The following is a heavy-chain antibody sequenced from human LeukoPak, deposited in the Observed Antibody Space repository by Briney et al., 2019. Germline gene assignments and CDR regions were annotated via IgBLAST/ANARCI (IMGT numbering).Heavy chain of an antibody. Sequence: ASVKVSCKASGYTFADYSIHWVRQAPGQGLECMGWIIPDTGVAKYAQTFQGRVTMTRDTSITTTFMELSSLRSDDTAVYYCARAVEASALDVWGQGTMATVAS. V-gene: IGHV1-2*02. CDR3: ARAVEASALDV. CDR1: GYTFADYS. CDR2: IIPDTGVA. J-gene: IGHJ3*01.